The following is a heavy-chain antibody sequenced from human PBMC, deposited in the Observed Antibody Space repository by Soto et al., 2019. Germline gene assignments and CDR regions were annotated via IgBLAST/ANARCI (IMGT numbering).Heavy chain of an antibody. CDR3: AHRPYGVPTLGFDP. CDR1: GFSLSTGGVG. V-gene: IGHV2-5*01. D-gene: IGHD4-17*01. J-gene: IGHJ5*02. CDR2: IYWNDDK. Sequence: SGPTLVNPTQTLTLTCTFSGFSLSTGGVGVGWIRQPPGKALEWLALIYWNDDKRYSPSLKSRLTITKDTSKNQVVLTMTNMDPVDTATYYCAHRPYGVPTLGFDPWGQGTLVTVSS.